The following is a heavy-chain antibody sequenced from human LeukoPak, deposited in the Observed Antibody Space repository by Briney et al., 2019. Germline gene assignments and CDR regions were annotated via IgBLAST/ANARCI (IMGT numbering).Heavy chain of an antibody. Sequence: PGGSLRLSCAASGFTFSSYWMSWVRQAPGKGLEWVANIKQDGSEKYYVDSVKGRFTISRDNAKNSLYLLMNSLRAEDTAVYYCARHPPAPLYGSGSFDYWGQGTLVTVSS. D-gene: IGHD3-10*01. J-gene: IGHJ4*02. V-gene: IGHV3-7*01. CDR2: IKQDGSEK. CDR1: GFTFSSYW. CDR3: ARHPPAPLYGSGSFDY.